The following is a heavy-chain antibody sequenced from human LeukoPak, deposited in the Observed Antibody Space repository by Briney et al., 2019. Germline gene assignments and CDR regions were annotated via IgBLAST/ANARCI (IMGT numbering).Heavy chain of an antibody. J-gene: IGHJ4*02. V-gene: IGHV1-2*02. D-gene: IGHD6-6*01. CDR2: INPNSGGT. Sequence: ASVTVSFKASGYTFTGYYMHWVRQAPGQGLEWMGWINPNSGGTNYAQKFQGRVTMTRDTAISTAYMELSRLRSDDTAVYYCARAPVLGSSSGDWGQGTLVTVSS. CDR3: ARAPVLGSSSGD. CDR1: GYTFTGYY.